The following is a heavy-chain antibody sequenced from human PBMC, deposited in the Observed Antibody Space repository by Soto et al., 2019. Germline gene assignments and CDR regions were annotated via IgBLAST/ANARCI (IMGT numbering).Heavy chain of an antibody. CDR3: ARDWGYSSSWGYLHPTNWFDP. CDR2: ISAYNGNT. D-gene: IGHD6-13*01. Sequence: ASVKVSCKASGYTFTSYGISWVRQAPGQGLEWMGWISAYNGNTNYAQKLQGRVTMTTDTSTSTAYMELRSLRSDDTAVYYCARDWGYSSSWGYLHPTNWFDPWGQGTLVTVSS. J-gene: IGHJ5*02. V-gene: IGHV1-18*01. CDR1: GYTFTSYG.